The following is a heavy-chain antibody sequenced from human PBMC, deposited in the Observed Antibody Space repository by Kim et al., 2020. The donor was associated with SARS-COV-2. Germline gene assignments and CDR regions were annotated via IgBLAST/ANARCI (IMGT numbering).Heavy chain of an antibody. D-gene: IGHD5-18*01. J-gene: IGHJ6*02. V-gene: IGHV1-69*13. CDR2: IIPIFGTA. CDR3: ARGYSYGYKAHYYGMDV. Sequence: SVKVSCKASGGTFSSYAISWVRQAPGQGLEWMGGIIPIFGTANYAQKFQGRVTITADESTSTAYMELSSLRSEDTAVYYCARGYSYGYKAHYYGMDVWGQGTTVTVSS. CDR1: GGTFSSYA.